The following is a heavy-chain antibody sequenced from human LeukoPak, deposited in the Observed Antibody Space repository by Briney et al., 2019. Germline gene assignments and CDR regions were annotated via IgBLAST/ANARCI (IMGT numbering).Heavy chain of an antibody. CDR1: GYTFTSYD. V-gene: IGHV1-8*01. Sequence: GASVKVSCKASGYTFTSYDINWVRQATGQGLEWMGWMNPNSGTTGYAQKFQGRVTMTRNTSIGTAYMELSSLRSEDTAVYYCARDDGVGAAWFDPWGQGTLVTVSS. D-gene: IGHD2-15*01. J-gene: IGHJ5*02. CDR3: ARDDGVGAAWFDP. CDR2: MNPNSGTT.